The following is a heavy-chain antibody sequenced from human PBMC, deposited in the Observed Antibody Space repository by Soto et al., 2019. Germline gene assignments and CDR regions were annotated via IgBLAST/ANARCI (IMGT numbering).Heavy chain of an antibody. CDR3: ARDGDLYGMDV. CDR1: GFTFSSYA. Sequence: EVQLLESGGGLVQPGGSLRLSCAASGFTFSSYAMSWVRQAPGKGLEWVSAIRGSGGSTYYADSVKGRFTISRDNAKNSLYLQMNSLRAEDTAVYYCARDGDLYGMDVWGQGTTVTVSS. CDR2: IRGSGGST. V-gene: IGHV3-23*01. D-gene: IGHD7-27*01. J-gene: IGHJ6*02.